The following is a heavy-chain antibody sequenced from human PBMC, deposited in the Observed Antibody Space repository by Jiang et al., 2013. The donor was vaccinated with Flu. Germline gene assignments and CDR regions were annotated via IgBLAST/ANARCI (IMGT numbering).Heavy chain of an antibody. J-gene: IGHJ4*02. D-gene: IGHD5-24*01. CDR1: GYSFSNHG. Sequence: GAEVKKPGASMKVSCKASGYSFSNHGINWVRQAPGQGLEWMGWVSSHIGNAKYVEKFQDRVTMTTDTSTSTAYMELRNLRSDDTAIYYCARARTNYLFDYWGQGTLVSVSS. V-gene: IGHV1-18*01. CDR3: ARARTNYLFDY. CDR2: VSSHIGNA.